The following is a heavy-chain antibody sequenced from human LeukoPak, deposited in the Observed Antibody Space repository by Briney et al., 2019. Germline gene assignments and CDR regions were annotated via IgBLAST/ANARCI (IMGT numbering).Heavy chain of an antibody. D-gene: IGHD3-22*01. Sequence: QPGRSLRLSRAASGFTFSSYAMHWVRQAPGKGLEWVAVISYDGSNKYYADSVKGRFTISRDNSKNTLYLQMNSLRAEDMAVYYCARVDNDSSGYDFDYWGQGTLVTVSS. V-gene: IGHV3-30-3*01. CDR2: ISYDGSNK. CDR3: ARVDNDSSGYDFDY. CDR1: GFTFSSYA. J-gene: IGHJ4*02.